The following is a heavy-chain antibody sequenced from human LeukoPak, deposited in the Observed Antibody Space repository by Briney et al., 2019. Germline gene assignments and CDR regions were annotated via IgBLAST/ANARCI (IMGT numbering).Heavy chain of an antibody. V-gene: IGHV3-23*01. Sequence: GGSLRLSCAAPGFTFSSYAMSWVRQAPGKGLEWVSTISGSGGSTYYADSVKGRFTISRDNSKNTLYLQMNSLRAEDTAVYYCAKVNTYYYDSSGHHFDYWGQGTLVTVSS. D-gene: IGHD3-22*01. CDR1: GFTFSSYA. CDR2: ISGSGGST. J-gene: IGHJ4*02. CDR3: AKVNTYYYDSSGHHFDY.